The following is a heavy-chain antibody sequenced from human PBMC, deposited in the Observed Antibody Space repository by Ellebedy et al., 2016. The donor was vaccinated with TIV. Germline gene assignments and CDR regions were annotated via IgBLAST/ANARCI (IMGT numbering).Heavy chain of an antibody. CDR3: ARLGGSGLELLDGSWFDP. D-gene: IGHD1-7*01. V-gene: IGHV3-30-3*01. Sequence: GESLKISXAASGFTFSSYAMHWVRQAPGKGLEWVAVISYDGSNKYYADSVKGRFTISRDNSKNTLYLQMNSLRAEDTAVYYCARLGGSGLELLDGSWFDPWGQGTLVTVSS. CDR2: ISYDGSNK. J-gene: IGHJ5*02. CDR1: GFTFSSYA.